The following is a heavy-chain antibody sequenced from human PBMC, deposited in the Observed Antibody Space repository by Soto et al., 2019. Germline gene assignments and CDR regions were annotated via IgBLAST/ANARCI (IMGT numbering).Heavy chain of an antibody. Sequence: SETLSLTCTVSGGSISSSDYYWTWIRQPPGKGLESIGSIFYSGSTYYNPSLKSRVTISVDTSKNQFSLRLSSVTAADTAVYYCARGGRDSSSWYFDYWGQGTLVTVSS. CDR1: GGSISSSDYY. J-gene: IGHJ4*02. CDR2: IFYSGST. CDR3: ARGGRDSSSWYFDY. V-gene: IGHV4-39*07. D-gene: IGHD6-13*01.